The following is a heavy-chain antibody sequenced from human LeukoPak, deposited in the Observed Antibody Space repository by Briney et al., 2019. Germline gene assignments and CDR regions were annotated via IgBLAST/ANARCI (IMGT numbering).Heavy chain of an antibody. CDR2: IYPGDSDT. D-gene: IGHD5-24*01. V-gene: IGHV5-51*01. CDR1: GYRFTTYW. Sequence: GESLKISCKGSGYRFTTYWIGWVRQMPGKGLEWMGIIYPGDSDTRDSPSFQGRVTISADKSITTAYLQWSSLKASDTAMYYCARLSRMATTLDAFDIWGQGTMVTVSS. J-gene: IGHJ3*02. CDR3: ARLSRMATTLDAFDI.